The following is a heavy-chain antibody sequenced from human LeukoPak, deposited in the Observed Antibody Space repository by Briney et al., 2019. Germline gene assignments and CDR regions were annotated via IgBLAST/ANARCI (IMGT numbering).Heavy chain of an antibody. CDR3: ARGRGGYRLIDAFDI. CDR1: GGTFSSYA. V-gene: IGHV1-69*04. CDR2: IIPILGIA. J-gene: IGHJ3*02. D-gene: IGHD2-15*01. Sequence: SVKVSCKASGGTFSSYAISWVRQAPGQGLEWMGRIIPILGIANYAQKFQGRVTITADKPTSTAYMELSSLRSEDTAVYYCARGRGGYRLIDAFDIWGQGTMVTVSS.